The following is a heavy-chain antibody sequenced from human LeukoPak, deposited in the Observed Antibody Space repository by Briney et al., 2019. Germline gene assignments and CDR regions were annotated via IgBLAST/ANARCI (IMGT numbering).Heavy chain of an antibody. J-gene: IGHJ4*02. CDR3: ARGHQLDLEDY. CDR1: GYTFTSYD. CDR2: MNPNSGNT. Sequence: ASVKVSCKASGYTFTSYDINWVRQATGQGLEWMGWMNPNSGNTGYAQKFQGRVTITRNTSIRTAYMELSSLRSEDTAVYYCARGHQLDLEDYWGQGTLVTVSS. V-gene: IGHV1-8*01. D-gene: IGHD1-7*01.